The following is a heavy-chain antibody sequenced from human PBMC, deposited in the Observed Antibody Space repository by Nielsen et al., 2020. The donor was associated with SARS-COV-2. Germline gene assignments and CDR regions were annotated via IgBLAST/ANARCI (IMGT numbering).Heavy chain of an antibody. D-gene: IGHD1-1*01. J-gene: IGHJ4*02. V-gene: IGHV1-2*04. CDR3: ARGGTTGTTFPESMDY. CDR2: INPNSGGA. CDR1: GYTFTSYA. Sequence: ASVKVSCKASGYTFTSYAMNWVRQAPGQGLEWMGWINPNSGGANYAQKFQGWVTMTRDTSISTAYMELSRLRSDDTAVYYCARGGTTGTTFPESMDYWGQGTLVTVSS.